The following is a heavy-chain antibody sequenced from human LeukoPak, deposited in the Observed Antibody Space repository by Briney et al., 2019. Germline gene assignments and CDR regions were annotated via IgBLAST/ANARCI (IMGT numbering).Heavy chain of an antibody. CDR2: ISAYNGNT. Sequence: GASVKVSRKASGYTFTSYGISWVRQAPGQGLEWMGWISAYNGNTNYAQKLQGRVTMTTDTSTSTAYMELRSLRSDDTAVYYCARAYGGNFEYYFDYWGQGTLVTVSS. CDR3: ARAYGGNFEYYFDY. CDR1: GYTFTSYG. J-gene: IGHJ4*02. D-gene: IGHD4-23*01. V-gene: IGHV1-18*01.